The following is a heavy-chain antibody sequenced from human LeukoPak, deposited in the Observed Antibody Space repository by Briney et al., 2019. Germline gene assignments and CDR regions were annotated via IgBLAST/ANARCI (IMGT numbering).Heavy chain of an antibody. J-gene: IGHJ5*02. CDR2: INWNGGIT. V-gene: IGHV3-20*04. CDR3: ARDRAPAWFDP. CDR1: GFTFDDYG. D-gene: IGHD2-2*01. Sequence: GGSLRLSCAASGFTFDDYGMSWVRQAPGKGLEWVSGINWNGGITGYADSVKGRFTISRDNAKNSLYLQMNSLRDEDTAVYYCARDRAPAWFDPWGQGTLVTVSS.